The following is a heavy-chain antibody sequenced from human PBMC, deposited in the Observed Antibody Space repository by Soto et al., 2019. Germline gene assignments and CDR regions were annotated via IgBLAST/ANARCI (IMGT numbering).Heavy chain of an antibody. V-gene: IGHV3-21*01. CDR2: ISSSSSYI. Sequence: VGSLRLSCAASGFTFSSYSMNWVRQAPGKGLEWVSSISSSSSYIYYADSVKGRFTISRDNAKNSLYLQMNSLRAEDTAVYYCARALVGLFDYWGQGTLVTVSS. J-gene: IGHJ4*02. CDR3: ARALVGLFDY. D-gene: IGHD1-26*01. CDR1: GFTFSSYS.